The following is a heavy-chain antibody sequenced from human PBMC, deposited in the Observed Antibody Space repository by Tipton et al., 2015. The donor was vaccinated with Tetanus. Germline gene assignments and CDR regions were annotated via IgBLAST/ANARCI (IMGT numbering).Heavy chain of an antibody. J-gene: IGHJ5*02. Sequence: TLSLTCSVSGGSISYTNYYWGWIRQAPGKGLEWIGSIYNTGNAYSNPALTSRVTMSVDASMIQFSLRLRSVTAADTAVYYCARLYSYGSLYWFDPWGQGTLVTVSS. V-gene: IGHV4-39*01. CDR3: ARLYSYGSLYWFDP. CDR2: IYNTGNA. D-gene: IGHD5-18*01. CDR1: GGSISYTNYY.